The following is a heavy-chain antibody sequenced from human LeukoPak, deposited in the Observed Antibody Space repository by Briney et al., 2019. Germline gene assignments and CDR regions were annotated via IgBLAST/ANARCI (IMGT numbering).Heavy chain of an antibody. CDR1: GDSINNYY. CDR3: ARRRRLKNPGGDAFDI. D-gene: IGHD2/OR15-2a*01. Sequence: SETLSLTCSVSGDSINNYYWNWIRQPPGKGLEWIGYIYYSGSTRYNPSLQSRVTMSIGTSKTQFSLKLDSVTAADTAVYYCARRRRLKNPGGDAFDIWGQGTVATVSS. J-gene: IGHJ3*02. V-gene: IGHV4-59*08. CDR2: IYYSGST.